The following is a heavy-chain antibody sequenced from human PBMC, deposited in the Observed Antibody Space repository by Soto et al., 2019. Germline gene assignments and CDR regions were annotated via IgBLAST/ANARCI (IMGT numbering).Heavy chain of an antibody. CDR2: IYYSGST. CDR3: SIHYRSGGSCYDY. J-gene: IGHJ4*02. D-gene: IGHD2-15*01. V-gene: IGHV4-39*01. CDR1: GGAISSSSYY. Sequence: PSETLSLTCTVSGGAISSSSYYWGWIRQPPGKGLEWIGSIYYSGSTYYNPSLKSRVTISVDTSKNQFSLKLSSVTAADTAVYYCSIHYRSGGSCYDYWCQATLVTVS.